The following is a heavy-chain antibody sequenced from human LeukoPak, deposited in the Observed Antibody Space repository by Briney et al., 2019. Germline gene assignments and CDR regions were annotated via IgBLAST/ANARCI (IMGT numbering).Heavy chain of an antibody. V-gene: IGHV1-2*02. D-gene: IGHD6-13*01. CDR3: ARRRVGIAAAGTPLNWFDP. CDR1: GYIFTDYY. Sequence: GASVKVSCKASGYIFTDYYIHWVRQAPGQGLEWMGWINANSGGTKYAQKFQGRVTMTRDTSISTAYMELSRLRSDDTAVYYCARRRVGIAAAGTPLNWFDPWGQGTLVTVSS. J-gene: IGHJ5*02. CDR2: INANSGGT.